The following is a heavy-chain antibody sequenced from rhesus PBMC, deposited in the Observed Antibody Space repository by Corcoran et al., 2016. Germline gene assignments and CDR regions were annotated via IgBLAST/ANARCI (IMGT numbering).Heavy chain of an antibody. CDR2: VCPVKGEI. V-gene: IGHV1-156*01. CDR1: GYTFTELA. Sequence: EVQLVQSGAEVKKPGAAVKVSCKGAGYTFTELAMHWGRQAPGKGLGGLGGVCPVKGEIIHAEKFQGRVTMTEDTSTDTAYMELSSLRSEDTAVYYCAREGQRLVLDYWGQGVLVTVSS. J-gene: IGHJ4*01. CDR3: AREGQRLVLDY. D-gene: IGHD6-31*01.